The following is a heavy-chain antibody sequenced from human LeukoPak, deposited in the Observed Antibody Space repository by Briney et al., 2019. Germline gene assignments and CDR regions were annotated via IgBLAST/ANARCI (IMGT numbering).Heavy chain of an antibody. D-gene: IGHD3-10*01. V-gene: IGHV3-23*01. J-gene: IGHJ4*02. CDR2: ISGNGGTT. CDR3: ARGQNGAGKYYFYY. Sequence: GGSLRLSCAASGFTFSTYAIIWVRQAPGKGLEWVSGISGNGGTTYNADSVKGRFTISRDNSKNTLHLQMNSLRVEDTATYYCARGQNGAGKYYFYYWGQGTVVTVSS. CDR1: GFTFSTYA.